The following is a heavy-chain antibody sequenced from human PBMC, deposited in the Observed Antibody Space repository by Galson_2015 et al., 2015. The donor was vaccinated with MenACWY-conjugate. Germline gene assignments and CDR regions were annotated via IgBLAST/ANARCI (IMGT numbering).Heavy chain of an antibody. J-gene: IGHJ1*01. CDR1: GYIFSNYG. Sequence: SVKVSCKAAGYIFSNYGITWVRQAPGQGLEWMGWISTYNGNANYAQKVRDRVMMTTDTSTNTVHMELKSLTSNDTAVYFCARDPIGRQDSRSRFRIDWGQATPVSASS. D-gene: IGHD6-13*01. CDR2: ISTYNGNA. V-gene: IGHV1-18*01. CDR3: ARDPIGRQDSRSRFRID.